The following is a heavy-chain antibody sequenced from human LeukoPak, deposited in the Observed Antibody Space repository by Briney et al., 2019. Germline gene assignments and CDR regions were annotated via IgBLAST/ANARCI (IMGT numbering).Heavy chain of an antibody. J-gene: IGHJ4*02. CDR2: ISGIGGST. D-gene: IGHD1-26*01. CDR3: AKDPESVHSGSYGY. Sequence: GGSLRLSCAASGFTFGSYAMSWVRQAPGKGLEWVSAISGIGGSTYYADSVKGRFTISRDNSKNTLYLQMNSLRAEDTTVYYCAKDPESVHSGSYGYWGQGTLVTVSS. CDR1: GFTFGSYA. V-gene: IGHV3-23*01.